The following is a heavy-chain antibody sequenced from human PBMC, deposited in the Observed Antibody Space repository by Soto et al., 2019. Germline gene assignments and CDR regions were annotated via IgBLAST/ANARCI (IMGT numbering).Heavy chain of an antibody. V-gene: IGHV3-30*18. CDR2: ISYDGSNK. D-gene: IGHD5-18*01. CDR3: AKPLTGYSYGPRGSYYYGMDV. CDR1: GFTCSCYC. J-gene: IGHJ6*02. Sequence: PGGALRLSCGGSGFTCSCYCMHWLRQAPGKGLEWVAVISYDGSNKYYADSVKGRFTISRDNSKNTLYLQMNSLRAEDTAVYYCAKPLTGYSYGPRGSYYYGMDVWGQGTTVTVSS.